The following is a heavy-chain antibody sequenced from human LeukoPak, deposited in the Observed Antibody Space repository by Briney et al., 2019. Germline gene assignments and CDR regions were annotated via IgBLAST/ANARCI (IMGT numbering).Heavy chain of an antibody. CDR2: INAGNGNT. J-gene: IGHJ4*02. Sequence: ASVKVSCKASGYTFTSYAMHWVRQAPGQRLEWMGWINAGNGNTKYSQKFQGRVTITRDTSASTAYMELSSLRSEDTAVYYCARSGTYDSSGSYYFDYWGQGTLVTVSS. CDR3: ARSGTYDSSGSYYFDY. V-gene: IGHV1-3*01. CDR1: GYTFTSYA. D-gene: IGHD3-22*01.